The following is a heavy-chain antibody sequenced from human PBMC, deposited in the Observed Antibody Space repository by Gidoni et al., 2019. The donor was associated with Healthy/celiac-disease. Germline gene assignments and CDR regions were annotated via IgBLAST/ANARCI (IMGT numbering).Heavy chain of an antibody. CDR1: GYTFPSYD. CDR3: ARKIDSSSWYGGDY. J-gene: IGHJ4*02. V-gene: IGHV1-8*01. CDR2: MNPNSGNT. D-gene: IGHD6-13*01. Sequence: QVQLVQSGAEVKKPGASVKVSCKASGYTFPSYDINWVRQPTGQGLAWMGWMNPNSGNTGYAQKFQGRVTMTRNTSISTAYMELSSLRSEDTAVYYCARKIDSSSWYGGDYWGQGTLVTVSS.